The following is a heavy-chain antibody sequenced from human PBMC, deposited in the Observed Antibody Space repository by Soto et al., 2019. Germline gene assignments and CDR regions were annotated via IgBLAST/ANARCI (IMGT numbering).Heavy chain of an antibody. CDR2: IIPILGIT. CDR3: ARALEEPGYYYGMDV. Sequence: QVQLVQSGAEVKKPGSSVKVSCKASGGTFSSYTISWVRQAPGQGLEWMGRIIPILGITNYAQKFQERVTIAADKSTSTAYMELSSLRSEDTAVYYCARALEEPGYYYGMDVWGQGTTDTVSS. D-gene: IGHD1-26*01. CDR1: GGTFSSYT. J-gene: IGHJ6*02. V-gene: IGHV1-69*02.